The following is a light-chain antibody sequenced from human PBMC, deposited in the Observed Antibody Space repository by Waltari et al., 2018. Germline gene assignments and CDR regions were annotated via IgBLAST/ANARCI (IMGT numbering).Light chain of an antibody. J-gene: IGKJ1*01. CDR2: GTY. Sequence: DIVLTQSPGTLSLSPGDSATLSCRASESVKDNYLAWYQQKPGQAPRLLIYGTYVRATGIPDRFSASGSGTDFTLTVSRLEPEDFAVFYCQQYDTSPWTFGQGTKVEIK. V-gene: IGKV3-20*01. CDR3: QQYDTSPWT. CDR1: ESVKDNY.